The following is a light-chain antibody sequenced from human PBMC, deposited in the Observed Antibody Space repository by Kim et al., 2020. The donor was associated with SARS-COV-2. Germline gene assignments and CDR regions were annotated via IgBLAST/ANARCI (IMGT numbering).Light chain of an antibody. CDR1: SSDVGAYNY. CDR3: SPYSGSSTLYV. CDR2: DVR. V-gene: IGLV2-14*03. Sequence: QSALTQPASVSGSPGQSLTISCTGTSSDVGAYNYVSWYQQHPDKAPNVMIYDVRNRPSGVSKCFSGIKSGNTAALTISAVQAEDEADYYCSPYSGSSTLYVFGAGTKVTVL. J-gene: IGLJ1*01.